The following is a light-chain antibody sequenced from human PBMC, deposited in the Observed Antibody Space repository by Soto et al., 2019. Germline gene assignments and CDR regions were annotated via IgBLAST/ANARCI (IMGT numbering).Light chain of an antibody. V-gene: IGLV2-23*02. CDR3: CSYAGSRRV. Sequence: QSVLTQPASVSGSPGQSITISCTGTSSDVGSYNLVSWYQQHPGKAPKLMIYEVSKRPSGVSNRFSGSKSGNTASLTISGLQAEDEADYSCCSYAGSRRVFGGGTKLTVL. J-gene: IGLJ3*02. CDR1: SSDVGSYNL. CDR2: EVS.